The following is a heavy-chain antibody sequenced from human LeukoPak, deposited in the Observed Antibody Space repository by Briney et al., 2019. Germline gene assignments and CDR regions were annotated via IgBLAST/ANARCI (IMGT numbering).Heavy chain of an antibody. CDR2: INHSGST. CDR3: VRGSKLERYYYYYYGMDV. D-gene: IGHD1-1*01. J-gene: IGHJ6*02. CDR1: GGSFSGYY. V-gene: IGHV4-34*01. Sequence: SETLSLTCAVYGGSFSGYYWSWIRQPPGKGLEWIGEINHSGSTNYNPSLKSRVTISVDTSKNQFSLKLSSVTAADTAVYYCVRGSKLERYYYYYYGMDVWGQGTTVTVSS.